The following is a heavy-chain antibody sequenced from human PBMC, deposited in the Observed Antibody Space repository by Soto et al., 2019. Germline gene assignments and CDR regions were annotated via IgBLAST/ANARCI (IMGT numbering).Heavy chain of an antibody. Sequence: ASVKVSCKASGGTFSSYAISWVRQAPGQGLEWMGGIIPIFGTANYAQKFQGRVTITADESTSTAYMELSSLRSEDTAVYYCARVLPRSATGYYYYMDVWGKGTTVTVSS. CDR2: IIPIFGTA. V-gene: IGHV1-69*13. CDR1: GGTFSSYA. D-gene: IGHD5-12*01. CDR3: ARVLPRSATGYYYYMDV. J-gene: IGHJ6*03.